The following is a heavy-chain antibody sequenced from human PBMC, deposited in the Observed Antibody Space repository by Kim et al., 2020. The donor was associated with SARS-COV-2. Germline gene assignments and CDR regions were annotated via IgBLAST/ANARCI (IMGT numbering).Heavy chain of an antibody. CDR2: ISSSSSYI. Sequence: GGSLRLSCAASGFTFSSYSMNWVRQAPGKGLEWVSSISSSSSYIYYADSVKGRFTISRDNAKNSLYLQMNSLRAEDTAVYYCARETAAAGPQLGYYYYMDVWGKGTTVTVSS. V-gene: IGHV3-21*01. CDR3: ARETAAAGPQLGYYYYMDV. CDR1: GFTFSSYS. J-gene: IGHJ6*03. D-gene: IGHD6-13*01.